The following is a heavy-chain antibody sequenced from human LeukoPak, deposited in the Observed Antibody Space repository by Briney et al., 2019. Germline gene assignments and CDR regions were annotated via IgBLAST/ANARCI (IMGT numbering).Heavy chain of an antibody. V-gene: IGHV1-2*02. D-gene: IGHD3-22*01. Sequence: ASVKVSCKASGYTLTAYYMHWVRQAPGQGLEWMGWINPNSGGTNYAQKFQGRVTMTRDTSISTAYMELSRLRSDDTAVYYCARDAWGSVTYYDSSGYFDYWGQGTLVTVSS. CDR1: GYTLTAYY. J-gene: IGHJ4*02. CDR3: ARDAWGSVTYYDSSGYFDY. CDR2: INPNSGGT.